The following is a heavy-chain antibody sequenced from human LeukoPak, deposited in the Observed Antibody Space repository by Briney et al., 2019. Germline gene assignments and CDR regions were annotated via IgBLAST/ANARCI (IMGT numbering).Heavy chain of an antibody. V-gene: IGHV3-53*01. Sequence: PVGSLRLSCAASGFTVSSNYMSWVRPAPGEGLEWVLVIYSGRSTYYADPVKGRITISRDNSKKTIYLQMNSLRAEDTAVYYCAKSGYCSSTSCYWGPYYFDYWGQGTLVTVSS. CDR1: GFTVSSNY. CDR3: AKSGYCSSTSCYWGPYYFDY. CDR2: IYSGRST. D-gene: IGHD2-2*01. J-gene: IGHJ4*02.